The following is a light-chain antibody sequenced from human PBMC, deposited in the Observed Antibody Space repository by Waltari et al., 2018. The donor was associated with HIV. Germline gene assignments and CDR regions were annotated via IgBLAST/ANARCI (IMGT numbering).Light chain of an antibody. J-gene: IGKJ2*01. CDR1: QSVLYRANNMNY. CDR2: WAS. V-gene: IGKV4-1*01. CDR3: QQYYNTPYT. Sequence: DFVMSQSPDSLAVSLGERATINCKSRQSVLYRANNMNYLSWDQQKAGQPPKLLIYWASTRASGVPDRIRGSGSGTDFTLTSNSLQAEDVAVYYCQQYYNTPYTFGQGTKLEIK.